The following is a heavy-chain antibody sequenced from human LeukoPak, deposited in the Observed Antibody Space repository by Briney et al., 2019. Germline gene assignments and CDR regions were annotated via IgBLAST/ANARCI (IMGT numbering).Heavy chain of an antibody. D-gene: IGHD3-3*01. CDR3: ARGGNIWSGSRPYFDY. CDR1: GYTLTGYY. J-gene: IGHJ4*02. Sequence: ASVKVSCKASGYTLTGYYMHWVRQAPGQGLKWMGWIDPNSGGTNYAQKFQGRVIMTRDTSISTAYMELSRLRTDDTAVYYCARGGNIWSGSRPYFDYWGQGALVTVSS. V-gene: IGHV1-2*02. CDR2: IDPNSGGT.